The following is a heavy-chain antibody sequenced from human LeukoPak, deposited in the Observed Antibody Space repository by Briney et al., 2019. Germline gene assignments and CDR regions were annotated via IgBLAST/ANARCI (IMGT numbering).Heavy chain of an antibody. J-gene: IGHJ4*02. CDR2: IYSGGST. CDR1: GFTVSSNY. CDR3: ARGVALHSDGWTPPVY. D-gene: IGHD6-19*01. Sequence: PGGSLRLSCAASGFTVSSNYMSWVRQAPGKGLEWVSVIYSGGSTYYVDSVKGRFTISRDNSKNTLYLQMNSLRAGDTAVYYCARGVALHSDGWTPPVYWGQGTLVTVSS. V-gene: IGHV3-66*01.